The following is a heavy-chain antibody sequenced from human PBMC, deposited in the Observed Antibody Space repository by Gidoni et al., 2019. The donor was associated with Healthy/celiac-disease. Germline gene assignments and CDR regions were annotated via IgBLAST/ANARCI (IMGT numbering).Heavy chain of an antibody. V-gene: IGHV3-21*01. CDR2: ISSSSSYI. J-gene: IGHJ4*02. D-gene: IGHD1-26*01. Sequence: EVQLVESGGGLVKPGGSLRPSCAASGFTFSSYSMNWVRQAPGKGLEWVSSISSSSSYIYYADSVKGRFTISRDNAKNSLYLQMNSLRAEDTAVYYCARDFSTLVGAVDYWGQGTLVTVSS. CDR3: ARDFSTLVGAVDY. CDR1: GFTFSSYS.